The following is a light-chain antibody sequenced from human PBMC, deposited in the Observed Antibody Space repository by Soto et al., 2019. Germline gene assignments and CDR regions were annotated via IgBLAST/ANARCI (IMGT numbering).Light chain of an antibody. J-gene: IGKJ4*01. CDR1: RSVGNN. Sequence: VSTQSPATLSFSRGDRANLSFRASRSVGNNLAWYQKKPGQAPGLLIYAASNRATGIPARFSGSGSGTDFTLTISSLEPEDFAVYYCQQRSNWPPVVTFGGGAKVDIK. V-gene: IGKV3-11*01. CDR2: AAS. CDR3: QQRSNWPPVVT.